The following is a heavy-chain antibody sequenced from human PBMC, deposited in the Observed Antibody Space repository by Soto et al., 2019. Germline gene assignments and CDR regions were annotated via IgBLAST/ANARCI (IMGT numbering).Heavy chain of an antibody. CDR1: GFTFSSYG. Sequence: VGSLRLSCAASGFTFSSYGMHWVRQAPGKGLEWVAVIWYDGSNKYYADSVKGRFTISRDNSKNTLYLQMNSLRAEDTAVYYCARDRMPGENIFGVVIYYYCGMDVWGQGTTVTVSS. V-gene: IGHV3-33*01. D-gene: IGHD3-3*02. J-gene: IGHJ6*02. CDR3: ARDRMPGENIFGVVIYYYCGMDV. CDR2: IWYDGSNK.